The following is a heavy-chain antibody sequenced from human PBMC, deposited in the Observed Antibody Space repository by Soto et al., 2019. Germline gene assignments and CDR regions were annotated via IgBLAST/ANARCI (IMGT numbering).Heavy chain of an antibody. J-gene: IGHJ4*02. Sequence: QVQLVESGGGVVQPGRSPRLSCAASGFTFSSYAMHWVRQAPGKGLEWVAVISYDGSNKYYADSVKGRFTISRDNSKNTLYLQMNSLRAEDTAVYYCARDLAGRSSWGQGTLVTVSS. CDR3: ARDLAGRSS. CDR1: GFTFSSYA. CDR2: ISYDGSNK. D-gene: IGHD3-3*02. V-gene: IGHV3-30-3*01.